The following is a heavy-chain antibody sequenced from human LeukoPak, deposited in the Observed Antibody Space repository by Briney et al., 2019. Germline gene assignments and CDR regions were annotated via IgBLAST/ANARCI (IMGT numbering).Heavy chain of an antibody. V-gene: IGHV3-73*01. CDR3: TTDFRREPYFRDAFDI. D-gene: IGHD3-9*01. CDR1: GFTFSGSA. Sequence: PGGSLRLSCAASGFTFSGSAMHWVRQASGKGLEWVGRIRSKANSYATAYAASVKGRFTISRDDSKNTAYLQMNSLKTEDTAVYYCTTDFRREPYFRDAFDIWGQGTMVTVSS. CDR2: IRSKANSYAT. J-gene: IGHJ3*02.